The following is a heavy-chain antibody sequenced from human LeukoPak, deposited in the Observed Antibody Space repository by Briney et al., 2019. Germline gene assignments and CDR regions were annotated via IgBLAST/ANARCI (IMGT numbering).Heavy chain of an antibody. D-gene: IGHD1-1*01. CDR3: TTDRGALTN. Sequence: PGGSLRLSCAASGFTFSNAGMSWVRQAPGKGLEWVGRIQSKTDGGTTDYAAPVKGRFTISRDDSKTTLYLQMNSLKTEDTAMYYCTTDRGALTNWGQGTLVTVSS. J-gene: IGHJ4*02. V-gene: IGHV3-15*01. CDR1: GFTFSNAG. CDR2: IQSKTDGGTT.